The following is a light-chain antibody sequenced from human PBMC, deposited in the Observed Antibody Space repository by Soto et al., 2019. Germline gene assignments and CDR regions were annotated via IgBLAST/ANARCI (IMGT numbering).Light chain of an antibody. CDR1: QDIRSY. CDR3: QQLNSYPPT. Sequence: DIQLTQSPSFLSASVGDRVTITCRASQDIRSYLAWYQQIPGKSPHLLIYAASTLQSGVPSRFSGSGSGTEFTLTLSSLQPEDFATYYCQQLNSYPPTFGQGTRLDI. J-gene: IGKJ5*01. V-gene: IGKV1-9*01. CDR2: AAS.